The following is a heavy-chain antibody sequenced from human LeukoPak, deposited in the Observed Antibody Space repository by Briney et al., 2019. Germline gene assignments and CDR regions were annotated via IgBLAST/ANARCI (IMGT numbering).Heavy chain of an antibody. J-gene: IGHJ4*02. CDR1: GFTFSSYS. Sequence: PGGSLRLSCAASGFTFSSYSMNWVRQAPGKGLEWVSSISSSSSYIYYADSVKGRFTISRDNAKNSLYLQMNSLRAEDTAVYYCARDRVVRGVIIERKIDYFDYWGQGTLVTVSS. CDR3: ARDRVVRGVIIERKIDYFDY. V-gene: IGHV3-21*01. D-gene: IGHD3-10*01. CDR2: ISSSSSYI.